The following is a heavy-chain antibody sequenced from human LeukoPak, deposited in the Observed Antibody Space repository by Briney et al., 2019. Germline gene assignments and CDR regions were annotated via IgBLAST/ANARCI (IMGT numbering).Heavy chain of an antibody. Sequence: ASVKVSCKASGYTFTSYGISWVRQAPGQGLEWMGWISAYNGNTNYAQKLQGRVTITRDTSASTAYMELNSLRSEDTAVYYCARRGEAAAAYYYYGMDVWGQGTTVTVSS. CDR3: ARRGEAAAAYYYYGMDV. CDR1: GYTFTSYG. J-gene: IGHJ6*02. V-gene: IGHV1-18*01. CDR2: ISAYNGNT. D-gene: IGHD6-13*01.